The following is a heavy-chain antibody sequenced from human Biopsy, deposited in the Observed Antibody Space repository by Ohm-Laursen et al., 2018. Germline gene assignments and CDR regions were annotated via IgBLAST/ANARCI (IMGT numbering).Heavy chain of an antibody. D-gene: IGHD1-26*01. CDR3: ARHAPSYSGSYWRYFDL. Sequence: SDTLSLTCTVSGGSISSYYWSWIRQPPGKGLEWIGYIYYTGITNYNSSLKSRVTISVDTSMNHFSLRLTSVTAADTAVYYCARHAPSYSGSYWRYFDLWGRGTLVTVSS. CDR1: GGSISSYY. V-gene: IGHV4-59*08. J-gene: IGHJ2*01. CDR2: IYYTGIT.